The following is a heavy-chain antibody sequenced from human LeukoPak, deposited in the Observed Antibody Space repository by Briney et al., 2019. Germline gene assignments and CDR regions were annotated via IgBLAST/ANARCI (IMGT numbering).Heavy chain of an antibody. V-gene: IGHV3-7*01. CDR3: ARDPSYDSSGYYFDY. CDR1: GFTFSSYR. J-gene: IGHJ4*02. CDR2: IKQDGSEK. Sequence: PGGSLRLSCAASGFTFSSYRMSWVRQAPGKGLEWVANIKQDGSEKYYVDSVKGRFTISRDNAKNSLYLQMNSLRAEDTAVYYCARDPSYDSSGYYFDYWGQGTLVTVSS. D-gene: IGHD3-22*01.